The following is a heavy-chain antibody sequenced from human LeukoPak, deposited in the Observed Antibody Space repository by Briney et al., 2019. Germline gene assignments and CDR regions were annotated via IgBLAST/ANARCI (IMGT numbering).Heavy chain of an antibody. CDR2: IFPGDSDT. Sequence: NRGESLKISCKGSEYSFATYWIGWVRQMPGQGLEWMGIIFPGDSDTRYSPSFQGQVTISADKSISTAYLQWSSLKASDTAIYYRASESCSGGNCYFDYWGQGTLVTVSS. D-gene: IGHD2-15*01. CDR1: EYSFATYW. J-gene: IGHJ4*02. V-gene: IGHV5-51*01. CDR3: ASESCSGGNCYFDY.